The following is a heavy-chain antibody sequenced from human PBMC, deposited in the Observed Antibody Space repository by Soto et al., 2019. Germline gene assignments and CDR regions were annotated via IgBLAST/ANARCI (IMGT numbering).Heavy chain of an antibody. J-gene: IGHJ4*02. D-gene: IGHD3-10*01. V-gene: IGHV3-23*01. Sequence: EVQLLESGGGLVQPGGSLRLSCAASGFTFSNYVLSWVRQAPGKGLEWVSAISGTGGSTYYAYSVKGLFTISRDNSKNTLYVQMNSLRVEDTAVYYCATEGNRVRRPDYWGQGTLVTVSS. CDR1: GFTFSNYV. CDR2: ISGTGGST. CDR3: ATEGNRVRRPDY.